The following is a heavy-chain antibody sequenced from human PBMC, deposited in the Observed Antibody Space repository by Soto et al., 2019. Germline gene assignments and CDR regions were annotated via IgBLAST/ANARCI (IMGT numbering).Heavy chain of an antibody. D-gene: IGHD2-15*01. CDR2: IHHSGTT. Sequence: QVQLQQWGAGLLKPSETLSLACAVYGGSFSDYFWGWIRHPPGKGLEWIGEIHHSGTTHYNPALKGRVTISVATSKNQFSLRLNSVTAADTAVYYCARQPVSLSGKFFFYSTGLDVWGQGTTVTVSS. J-gene: IGHJ6*02. CDR3: ARQPVSLSGKFFFYSTGLDV. CDR1: GGSFSDYF. V-gene: IGHV4-34*01.